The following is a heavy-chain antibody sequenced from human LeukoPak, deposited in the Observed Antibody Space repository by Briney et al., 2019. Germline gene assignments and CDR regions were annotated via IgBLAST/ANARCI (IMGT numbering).Heavy chain of an antibody. D-gene: IGHD3-22*01. CDR3: ARSQRGSGYKNWFDP. CDR2: INPSGGST. Sequence: GASVKVSCKASGYTFTSYYMHWVRQAPGQGLEWMGIINPSGGSTSYAQKFQGRVTMTRDTSTSTVCMELSSLRSEDTAVYYCARSQRGSGYKNWFDPWGQGTLVTVSS. V-gene: IGHV1-46*01. CDR1: GYTFTSYY. J-gene: IGHJ5*02.